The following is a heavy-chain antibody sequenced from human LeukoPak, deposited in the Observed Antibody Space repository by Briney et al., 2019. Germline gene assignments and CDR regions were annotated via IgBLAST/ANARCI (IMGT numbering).Heavy chain of an antibody. CDR1: GFTFSSYS. V-gene: IGHV3-21*01. J-gene: IGHJ4*02. D-gene: IGHD1-20*01. CDR3: ARDRISGTDY. CDR2: ISSSSSYI. Sequence: GGSLRLSCAVSGFTFSSYSMNWVRQAPGKGLEWVSSISSSSSYIYYADSVKGRFTISRDNAKNSLYLQMNSLRADDTAVYYCARDRISGTDYWGQGTRVAVSS.